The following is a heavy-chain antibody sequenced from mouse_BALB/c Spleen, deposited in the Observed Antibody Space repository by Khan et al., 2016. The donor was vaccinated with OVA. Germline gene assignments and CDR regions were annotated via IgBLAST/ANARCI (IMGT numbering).Heavy chain of an antibody. Sequence: EVQLQESGPGLVKPSQSLSLTCSVTGYSITSGYYWNWIRQFPGNKLEWMGYISYDGSNNYNPSLKNRISITRDTSMNQFFLKLNSVTTEDTATYYCARDYYGNYYFDYWGQGTTLTVSS. CDR3: ARDYYGNYYFDY. D-gene: IGHD2-1*01. J-gene: IGHJ2*01. CDR1: GYSITSGYY. V-gene: IGHV3-6*02. CDR2: ISYDGSN.